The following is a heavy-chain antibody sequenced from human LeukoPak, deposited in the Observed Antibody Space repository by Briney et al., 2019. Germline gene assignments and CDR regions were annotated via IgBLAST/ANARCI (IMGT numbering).Heavy chain of an antibody. J-gene: IGHJ4*02. Sequence: GGSLRLSCAASGFTFSSYSMNWVRQAPGKGLELVSSISSSSSYIYYADSVKGRFTISRDNAKNSLYLQMNSLRAEDTAVYYCARQAYCGGDCLADFDYWGQGTLVTVSS. V-gene: IGHV3-21*01. CDR3: ARQAYCGGDCLADFDY. D-gene: IGHD2-21*02. CDR2: ISSSSSYI. CDR1: GFTFSSYS.